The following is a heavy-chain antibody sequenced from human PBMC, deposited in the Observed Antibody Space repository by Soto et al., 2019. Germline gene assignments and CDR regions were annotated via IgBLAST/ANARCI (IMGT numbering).Heavy chain of an antibody. J-gene: IGHJ2*01. CDR2: IYYSGST. Sequence: QLQLQESGPGLVKPSETLSLTCTGSAGSISSSSYYWGWIRQPPGKGLEWIGSIYYSGSTDYNPALESRVTIPVDTSNIQFSLKLMSVTAADTAVYYCARHRWYSGSYEDGYFDIWGRGTLVTVSA. CDR3: ARHRWYSGSYEDGYFDI. CDR1: AGSISSSSYY. V-gene: IGHV4-39*01. D-gene: IGHD1-26*01.